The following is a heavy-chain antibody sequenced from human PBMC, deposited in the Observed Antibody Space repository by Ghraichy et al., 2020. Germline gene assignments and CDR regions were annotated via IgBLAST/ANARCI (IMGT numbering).Heavy chain of an antibody. Sequence: ASVKVSCKASGYTFTSYGISWVRQAPGQGLEWMGWISAYNGNTNYAQKLQGRVTMTTDTSTSTAYMELRSLRSDDTAVYYCARHVDTAMTYYYYYGMDVWGQGTTVTVSS. D-gene: IGHD5-18*01. V-gene: IGHV1-18*01. CDR1: GYTFTSYG. J-gene: IGHJ6*02. CDR2: ISAYNGNT. CDR3: ARHVDTAMTYYYYYGMDV.